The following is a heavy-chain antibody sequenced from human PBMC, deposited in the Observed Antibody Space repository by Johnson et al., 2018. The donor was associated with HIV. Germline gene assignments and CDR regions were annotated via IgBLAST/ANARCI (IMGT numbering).Heavy chain of an antibody. CDR2: ISYDGSNK. D-gene: IGHD6-13*01. Sequence: QVQLVESGGGVVQPGRSLRLSCAASGFTFSSYAMHWVRQPPGKGLEWVAVISYDGSNKYYADSVKGRFTISRDNSKNTLYLQMNSLRAEDTAVYYCARPRAYSSSWFAFDIWGQGTMVTVSS. CDR3: ARPRAYSSSWFAFDI. CDR1: GFTFSSYA. J-gene: IGHJ3*02. V-gene: IGHV3-30-3*01.